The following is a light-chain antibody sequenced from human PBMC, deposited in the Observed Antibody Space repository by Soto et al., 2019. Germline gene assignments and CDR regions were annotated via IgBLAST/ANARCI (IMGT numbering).Light chain of an antibody. Sequence: EIVLTQSPGTLSLSPGERATLSCRASQSVSSSYLAWYQQNPGQAPRLLIDGASSRATGIPDRFSGSGSGTDFTLTISRLEPEDFAVYYCQQYGSSLYTFGQGTNLEIK. J-gene: IGKJ2*01. CDR2: GAS. V-gene: IGKV3-20*01. CDR1: QSVSSSY. CDR3: QQYGSSLYT.